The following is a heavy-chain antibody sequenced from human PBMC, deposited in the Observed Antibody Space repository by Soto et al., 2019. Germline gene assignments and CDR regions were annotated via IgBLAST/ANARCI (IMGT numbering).Heavy chain of an antibody. CDR1: GYTLTSYY. D-gene: IGHD3-9*01. CDR2: INPSGGST. J-gene: IGHJ4*02. CDR3: ARGDYDVLTGHYPLDY. V-gene: IGHV1-46*01. Sequence: GDSVKVSCKASGYTLTSYYMHWVRQAPGQGLAWMGIINPSGGSTSYAQNYQGRITMTRDTSTTTVYMELSSLRSEDTAVYFCARGDYDVLTGHYPLDYWGQGTQVTVS.